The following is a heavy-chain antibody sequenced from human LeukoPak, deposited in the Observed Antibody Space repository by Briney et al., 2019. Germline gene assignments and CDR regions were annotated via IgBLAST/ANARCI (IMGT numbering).Heavy chain of an antibody. CDR2: IYYSGST. Sequence: PSETLSLTCTVSGGSISSYYWSWIRQPPGKGLEWIGYIYYSGSTNYNPSLKSRVTISVDTSKNQFSLKLSSVTAADTAVYYCARDYGSGNSFDPWGQGTLVTVSS. D-gene: IGHD3-10*01. J-gene: IGHJ5*02. CDR3: ARDYGSGNSFDP. V-gene: IGHV4-59*01. CDR1: GGSISSYY.